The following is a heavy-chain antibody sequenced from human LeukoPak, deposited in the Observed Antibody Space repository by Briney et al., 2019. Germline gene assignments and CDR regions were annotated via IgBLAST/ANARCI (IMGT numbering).Heavy chain of an antibody. D-gene: IGHD2-8*02. Sequence: GGSLRLSCAASGFRFSDYFMTWIRQAPGKGLESVSYISSSGTTIYYADSVKGRFTISRDNAKNSLDLQMNSLRAEDTAVYYCAGGTGHLFYLRYWGQGTLVTASS. V-gene: IGHV3-11*04. J-gene: IGHJ4*02. CDR1: GFRFSDYF. CDR3: AGGTGHLFYLRY. CDR2: ISSSGTTI.